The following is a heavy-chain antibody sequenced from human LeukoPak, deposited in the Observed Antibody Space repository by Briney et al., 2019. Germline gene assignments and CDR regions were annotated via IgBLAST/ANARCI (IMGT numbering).Heavy chain of an antibody. CDR2: ISGSGGST. Sequence: GGSLRLSCAASGFTFSSYAMSWVRQAPGKGLEWVSAISGSGGSTYYADSVKGRFTISRDNSKNTLYLQMNSLRAEDTAVYYCAKGLREYSSSSWVGSYYYYYMDVWGKGTTVTVSS. D-gene: IGHD6-6*01. CDR3: AKGLREYSSSSWVGSYYYYYMDV. CDR1: GFTFSSYA. V-gene: IGHV3-23*01. J-gene: IGHJ6*03.